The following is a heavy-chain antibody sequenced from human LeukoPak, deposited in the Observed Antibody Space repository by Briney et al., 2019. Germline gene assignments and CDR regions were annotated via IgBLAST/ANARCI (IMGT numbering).Heavy chain of an antibody. CDR1: GFTVSSKY. CDR3: ARDLRYYYGSGSYMGYMDV. D-gene: IGHD3-10*01. J-gene: IGHJ6*03. Sequence: PGGSLRLSCAASGFTVSSKYMNWVRQAPGKGLEWVSVIYSGGSTYYADSVKGRFTISRDNSKNSLYLQMNSLRAEDTAVYYCARDLRYYYGSGSYMGYMDVWGKGTTVTISS. CDR2: IYSGGST. V-gene: IGHV3-53*01.